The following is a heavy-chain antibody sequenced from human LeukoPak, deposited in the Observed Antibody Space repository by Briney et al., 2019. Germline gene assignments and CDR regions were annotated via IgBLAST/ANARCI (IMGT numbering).Heavy chain of an antibody. CDR2: ISWNSGSI. D-gene: IGHD3-10*01. V-gene: IGHV3-9*01. J-gene: IGHJ6*03. Sequence: GGSLRLSCAASGFTFDDYAMHWVRQAPGKGLEWVSGISWNSGSIGYADSVKGRFTISGDNAKNSLYLQMNSLRAEDTAVYYCAKLPRISYYYYYYMDVWGKGTTVTVSS. CDR3: AKLPRISYYYYYYMDV. CDR1: GFTFDDYA.